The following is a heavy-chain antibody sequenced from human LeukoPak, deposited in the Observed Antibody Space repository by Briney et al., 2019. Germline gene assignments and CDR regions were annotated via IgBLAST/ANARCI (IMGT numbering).Heavy chain of an antibody. Sequence: GESLKISCKGSGYSFTRYWIGWVRQMPGKGLEWMGIIYPSDSDTRYSPSFQGQVTISADKSISTAYLQWSSLKASDTAMYYCATIYPTTSPPSDYWGQGTLVTVSS. J-gene: IGHJ4*02. D-gene: IGHD1-26*01. CDR2: IYPSDSDT. V-gene: IGHV5-51*01. CDR1: GYSFTRYW. CDR3: ATIYPTTSPPSDY.